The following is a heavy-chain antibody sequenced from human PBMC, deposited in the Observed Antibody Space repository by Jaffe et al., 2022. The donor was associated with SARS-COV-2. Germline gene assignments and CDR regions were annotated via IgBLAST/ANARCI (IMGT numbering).Heavy chain of an antibody. D-gene: IGHD2-15*01. CDR1: GYTFTHYY. V-gene: IGHV1-46*01. Sequence: QVQLVQSGAEVRKPGASVRLSCKAPGYTFTHYYIHWVRQAPGQGLDWMGIINPSDNTTSYTQRFQGRVTMTSDTSTTTVYMDLTRLSSDDTAVYYCARGGAYSSGGIAYWGQGSLVTVSS. J-gene: IGHJ4*02. CDR3: ARGGAYSSGGIAY. CDR2: INPSDNTT.